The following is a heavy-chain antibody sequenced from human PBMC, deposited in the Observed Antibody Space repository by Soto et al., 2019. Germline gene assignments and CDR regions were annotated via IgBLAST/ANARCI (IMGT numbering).Heavy chain of an antibody. Sequence: SETLSLTCTVSGGSRSNNYCSWIRQPPGKALEWIGYIYYTGSIKYNPSLESRVTLSLDTSNNQFSMKLSSVTAADTAVYYCASQMDFYHCVWRRYRRCIHYCCQG. J-gene: IGHJ4*02. D-gene: IGHD3-16*02. V-gene: IGHV4-59*12. CDR3: ASQMDFYHCVWRRYRRCIHY. CDR2: IYYTGSI. CDR1: GGSRSNNY.